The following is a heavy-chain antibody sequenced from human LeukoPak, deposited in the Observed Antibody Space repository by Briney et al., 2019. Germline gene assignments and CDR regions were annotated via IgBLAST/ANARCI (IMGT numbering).Heavy chain of an antibody. D-gene: IGHD2-2*01. J-gene: IGHJ3*02. CDR2: ITSSGSTI. V-gene: IGHV3-11*01. CDR1: GFTFSDYY. Sequence: GGSLRLSCAASGFTFSDYYMTWIRQAPGKGLEWVSYITSSGSTISYADSVKGRFTISRDNAKNSLYLQMNSLRAEDTAVYYCATDRSEMPSDIWGQGTMVTVSS. CDR3: ATDRSEMPSDI.